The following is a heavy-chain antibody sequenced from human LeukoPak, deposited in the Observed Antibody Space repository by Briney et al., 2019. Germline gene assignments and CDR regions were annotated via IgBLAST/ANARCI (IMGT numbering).Heavy chain of an antibody. CDR3: ARARYVNSFYAFDI. V-gene: IGHV4-59*01. CDR1: GGSISSYY. D-gene: IGHD3-9*01. Sequence: WETLSLTCTVSGGSISSYYWSWIRQPPGKGLEWIGYIYSSGSTNYSPSLKSRVTIFGDTSKNQFFLKLSSVTAADTAMYYCARARYVNSFYAFDIWGQGTLVTVSS. CDR2: IYSSGST. J-gene: IGHJ3*02.